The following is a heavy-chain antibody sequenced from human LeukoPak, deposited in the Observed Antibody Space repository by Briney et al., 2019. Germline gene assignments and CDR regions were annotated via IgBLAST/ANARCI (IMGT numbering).Heavy chain of an antibody. CDR1: GFTFSYYW. CDR3: ARGGNQGYYFDY. D-gene: IGHD3-16*01. Sequence: GGSLRLSCAASGFTFSYYWMSWVRQAPGKGLEWVANIKQDGSEKYYVDSVKGRFTISRDNAKNSLYLQMNSLRAEDTAVYYCARGGNQGYYFDYWGQGTLVTVSS. V-gene: IGHV3-7*04. J-gene: IGHJ4*02. CDR2: IKQDGSEK.